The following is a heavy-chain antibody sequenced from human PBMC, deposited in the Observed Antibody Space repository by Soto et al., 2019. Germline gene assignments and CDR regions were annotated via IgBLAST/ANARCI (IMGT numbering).Heavy chain of an antibody. CDR3: ARDPSPYTSGWYGIDF. CDR2: MSYDGTNK. CDR1: GFIFSAYA. J-gene: IGHJ4*01. Sequence: PXGSLILSCAASGFIFSAYAMLWVRQAPGKGLEWVAAMSYDGTNKYYADSIRGRFTISRDNSANTLFLQVNSLRREDTAMYYCARDPSPYTSGWYGIDFWGHGTLVTVSS. V-gene: IGHV3-30*04. D-gene: IGHD6-19*01.